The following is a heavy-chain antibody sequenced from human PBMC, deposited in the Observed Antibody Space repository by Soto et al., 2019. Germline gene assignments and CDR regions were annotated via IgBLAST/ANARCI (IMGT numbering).Heavy chain of an antibody. J-gene: IGHJ4*02. V-gene: IGHV1-24*01. CDR1: GSPLPELS. CDR3: ATIYSGYDSVGY. CDR2: FDPEDGET. Sequence: ASVKVSCKVSGSPLPELSMNWVRQAPGKGLEWMGGFDPEDGETIYAQKFQGRVTMTEDTSTDTAYMELSSLRSEDTAVYYCATIYSGYDSVGYWGQGTLVTVSS. D-gene: IGHD5-12*01.